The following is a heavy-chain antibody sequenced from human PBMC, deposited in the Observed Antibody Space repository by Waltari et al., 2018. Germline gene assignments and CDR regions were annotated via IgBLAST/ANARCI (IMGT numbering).Heavy chain of an antibody. J-gene: IGHJ5*02. CDR2: IYYSGGT. V-gene: IGHV4-39*01. D-gene: IGHD5-12*01. CDR1: GGSIRSSSYY. Sequence: QLQLQESGPGLVKPSETLSLTCTVSGGSIRSSSYYWGWIRQSPGKGLEWIGSIYYSGGTYYNPTLKSRVTISGDTSKNQFSLKLSSVTAADTAVYYCARHWKKSGYRFDPWGQGTLVTVSS. CDR3: ARHWKKSGYRFDP.